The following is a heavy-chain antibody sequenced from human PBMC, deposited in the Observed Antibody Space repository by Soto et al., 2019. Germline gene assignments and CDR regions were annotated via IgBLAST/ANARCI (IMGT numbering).Heavy chain of an antibody. J-gene: IGHJ4*02. V-gene: IGHV3-30*18. CDR1: GLTFSRYG. CDR3: AKLGVYDFWLGYSTIFDF. Sequence: WSLRLSCAASGLTFSRYGMHWVRQAPGKGLEWVAIISNDGINQYYADSVKGRFTISRDNSKNTLSLQMNSLRPDDTAVYYCAKLGVYDFWLGYSTIFDFWGQGTLVTVSS. CDR2: ISNDGINQ. D-gene: IGHD3-3*01.